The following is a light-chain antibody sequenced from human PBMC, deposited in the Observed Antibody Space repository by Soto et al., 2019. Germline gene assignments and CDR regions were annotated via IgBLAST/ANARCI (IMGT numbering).Light chain of an antibody. V-gene: IGKV3-20*01. CDR1: QSVNTKY. CDR3: QQFGTSPLVT. CDR2: GVS. J-gene: IGKJ3*01. Sequence: ELVLTQSPGTLSLSPGERATLSCRASQSVNTKYLAWYQQKPGQAPRLLIYGVSSRATGIPDGFSGSGSGTDFILTISRVEPEDFAVYYCQQFGTSPLVTFGPGTKVDIK.